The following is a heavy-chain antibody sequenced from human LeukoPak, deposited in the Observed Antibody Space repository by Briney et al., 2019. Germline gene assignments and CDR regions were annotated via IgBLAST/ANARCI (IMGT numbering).Heavy chain of an antibody. CDR1: GGSISSSSYY. CDR2: IYYSGST. V-gene: IGHV4-39*07. Sequence: SETLSLTCTVSGGSISSSSYYWGWIRQPPGKGLEWIGSIYYSGSTYYNPSLKGRVTISVDTSKNQFSLKLSSVTAADTAVYYCARGGGAVDTAMDFDYWGQGTLVTVSS. J-gene: IGHJ4*02. CDR3: ARGGGAVDTAMDFDY. D-gene: IGHD5-18*01.